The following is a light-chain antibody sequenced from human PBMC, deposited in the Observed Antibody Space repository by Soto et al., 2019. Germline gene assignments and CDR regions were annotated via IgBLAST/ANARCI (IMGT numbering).Light chain of an antibody. CDR3: HQYGGSPQT. CDR1: QSVSNY. CDR2: GAS. V-gene: IGKV3-20*01. J-gene: IGKJ1*01. Sequence: EIVLTQSQGPLSLSPGERATLSCRASQSVSNYLAWYQRKPGQAPRLLIYGASSRATCIPDRFSGSGSGTVFTLTISRMEPEDCAVYYCHQYGGSPQTFGQGCKVEIK.